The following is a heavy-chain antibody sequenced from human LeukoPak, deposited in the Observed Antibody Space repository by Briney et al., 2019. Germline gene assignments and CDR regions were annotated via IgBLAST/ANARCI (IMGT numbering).Heavy chain of an antibody. D-gene: IGHD6-6*01. CDR3: AKGEYSSSSSQFQH. V-gene: IGHV3-9*01. J-gene: IGHJ1*01. Sequence: GRSLRLSCAASGLTFDDYAMHWVRQAPGRGLEWVSGISWNSGSIGYADSVKGRFTISRDNAKNSLYLQMNSLRAEDTALYYCAKGEYSSSSSQFQHWGQGTLVTVSS. CDR1: GLTFDDYA. CDR2: ISWNSGSI.